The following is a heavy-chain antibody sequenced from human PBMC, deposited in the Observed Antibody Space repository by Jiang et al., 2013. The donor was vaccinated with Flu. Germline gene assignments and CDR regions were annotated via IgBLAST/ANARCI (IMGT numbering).Heavy chain of an antibody. CDR2: VDWDDDS. J-gene: IGHJ4*02. CDR1: GFSLSIAGEG. V-gene: IGHV2-5*02. CDR3: AHRRLDTDYTAPHFDY. D-gene: IGHD5-12*01. Sequence: KPTQTLTLTCTFSGFSLSIAGEGVGWIRQPPGKALEWLALVDWDDDSRYSPSLKSRLTITKDTSKKQVVLRMTNMGPVDTATYYCAHRRLDTDYTAPHFDYWGQGTLVTVAS.